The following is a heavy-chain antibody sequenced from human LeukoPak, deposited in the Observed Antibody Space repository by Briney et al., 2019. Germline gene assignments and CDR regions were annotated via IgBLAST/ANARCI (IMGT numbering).Heavy chain of an antibody. CDR1: GDSISSDSSS. D-gene: IGHD3-3*01. V-gene: IGHV4-39*07. CDR3: ARRSYDFWSGYSRAPFDY. Sequence: SETLSLTCSVSGDSISSDSSSWGWFRQPPGKGLEWIGSFHYAGNTYYSPSLKGRITISVDTSKNQFSLKLSSVTAADTAVYYCARRSYDFWSGYSRAPFDYWGQGTLVTVSS. CDR2: FHYAGNT. J-gene: IGHJ4*02.